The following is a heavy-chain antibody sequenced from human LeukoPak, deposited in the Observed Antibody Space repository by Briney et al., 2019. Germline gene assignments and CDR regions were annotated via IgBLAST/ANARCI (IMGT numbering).Heavy chain of an antibody. Sequence: QSGGSLRLSCTASGFTFSSYWMTWVRQAPGKGLEGAANIEPAGSATYYVDSVKGRFTISRDNAKNLLYLQMNSLRAEDSAVYHCGRFGYVAAVDSWGQGALVTVSS. CDR2: IEPAGSAT. D-gene: IGHD2-15*01. CDR3: GRFGYVAAVDS. CDR1: GFTFSSYW. J-gene: IGHJ4*02. V-gene: IGHV3-7*01.